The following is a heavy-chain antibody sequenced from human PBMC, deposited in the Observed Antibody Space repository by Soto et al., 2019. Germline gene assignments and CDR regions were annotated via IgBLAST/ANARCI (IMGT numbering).Heavy chain of an antibody. CDR2: IYYSGST. D-gene: IGHD4-17*01. Sequence: PSETLSLTCTVSGGSLSSYYWSWIRQPPGKGLEWIGYIYYSGSTNYNPSLKSRVTISVDTSKNQFSLKVSSVTAADTAAYYCARRYGRYFDYWRQGTLVPVSS. V-gene: IGHV4-59*08. J-gene: IGHJ4*02. CDR1: GGSLSSYY. CDR3: ARRYGRYFDY.